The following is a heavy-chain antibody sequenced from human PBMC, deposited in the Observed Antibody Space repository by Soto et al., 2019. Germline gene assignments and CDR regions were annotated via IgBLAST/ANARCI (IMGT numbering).Heavy chain of an antibody. J-gene: IGHJ4*02. Sequence: PSETLSLTCTVSGGSISSGGYYWSWIRQHPGKGLEWIGYIYYSGSTYYNPSLKSRVTISVDTSKNQFSLKLSSVTAADTAVYYCARVRRIDRAQADYWGQGTLVTVSS. CDR3: ARVRRIDRAQADY. CDR1: GGSISSGGYY. D-gene: IGHD2-15*01. CDR2: IYYSGST. V-gene: IGHV4-31*03.